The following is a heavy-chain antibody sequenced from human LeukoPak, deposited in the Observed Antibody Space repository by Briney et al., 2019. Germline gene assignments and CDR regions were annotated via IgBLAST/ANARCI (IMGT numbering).Heavy chain of an antibody. Sequence: SETLSLTCAVSGGSLSGYYWSWIRQSPGKRLEWIGYIYYSGSTNYNPSLQSRVTFSIDTSMNQFSLRLTSVTDADTAMYYCARYRRNNDFYLDDRGRGTLVTVSS. CDR2: IYYSGST. V-gene: IGHV4-59*12. CDR1: GGSLSGYY. D-gene: IGHD3/OR15-3a*01. CDR3: ARYRRNNDFYLDD. J-gene: IGHJ4*02.